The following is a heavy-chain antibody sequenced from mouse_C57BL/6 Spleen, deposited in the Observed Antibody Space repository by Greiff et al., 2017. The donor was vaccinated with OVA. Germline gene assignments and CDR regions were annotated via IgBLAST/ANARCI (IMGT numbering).Heavy chain of an antibody. CDR1: GYTFTDYE. J-gene: IGHJ3*01. V-gene: IGHV1-15*01. Sequence: QVQLQQSGAELVRPGASVTLSCKASGYTFTDYEMHWVKQTPVHGLEWIGAIDPETGGTAYNQKFKGKAILTADKSSSTAYMELRSLTSEDSAVYYCTRRDGYYIPFADWGQGTLVTVSA. D-gene: IGHD2-3*01. CDR2: IDPETGGT. CDR3: TRRDGYYIPFAD.